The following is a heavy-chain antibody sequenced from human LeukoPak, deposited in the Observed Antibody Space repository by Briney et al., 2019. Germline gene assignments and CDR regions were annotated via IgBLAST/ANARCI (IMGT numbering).Heavy chain of an antibody. V-gene: IGHV3-7*01. CDR1: AFTFSRYS. Sequence: GGSLRLSCAAPAFTFSRYSMTWVRQAPGKGLEWVSNINDGRSEKYYSDSVRGRFTISRDNAKNSLYLQMDSLRAEDTAVYYCARLFIDGSGAEAFVYWGQGALVTVSS. CDR2: INDGRSEK. J-gene: IGHJ4*02. CDR3: ARLFIDGSGAEAFVY. D-gene: IGHD3-10*01.